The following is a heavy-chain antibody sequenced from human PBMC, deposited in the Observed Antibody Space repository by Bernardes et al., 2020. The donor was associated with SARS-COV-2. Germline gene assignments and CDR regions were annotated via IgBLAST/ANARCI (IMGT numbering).Heavy chain of an antibody. CDR2: IFYDGST. CDR3: TRGVEISGEVVLYYYGLDV. J-gene: IGHJ6*04. D-gene: IGHD3-3*01. Sequence: SETLSLTCAVSGYSFSSSSYYSAWILLPPVSCLDCLCSIFYDGSTLYRPSLHRRVTISVEMSKNQFSLKLSSVTAADTAVYYCTRGVEISGEVVLYYYGLDVWGKGSTVIVSS. CDR1: GYSFSSSSYY. V-gene: IGHV4-39*01.